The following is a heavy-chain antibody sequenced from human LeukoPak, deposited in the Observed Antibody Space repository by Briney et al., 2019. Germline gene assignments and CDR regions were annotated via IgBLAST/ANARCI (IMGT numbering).Heavy chain of an antibody. CDR2: IYSGGTT. CDR1: GFNVTTNY. CDR3: ARTIAQYTNSWLYYYYGMDV. V-gene: IGHV3-53*01. J-gene: IGHJ6*02. Sequence: GGSLRLSCAASGFNVTTNYMSWVRQAPGKGLEWVSVIYSGGTTYHADSVKGRFTVSRDNSKSTLYLQMNSLRAEDTAVFYCARTIAQYTNSWLYYYYGMDVRGQGTTVTVSS. D-gene: IGHD6-13*01.